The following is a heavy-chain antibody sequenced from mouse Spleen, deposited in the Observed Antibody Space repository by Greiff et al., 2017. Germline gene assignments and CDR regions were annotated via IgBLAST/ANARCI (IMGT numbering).Heavy chain of an antibody. V-gene: IGHV1-59*01. CDR2: IDPSDSYT. Sequence: QVQLQQPGAELVRPGTSVKLSCKASGYTFTSYWMHWVKQRPGQGLEWIGVIDPSDSYTNYNQKFKGKATLTVDTSSSTAYMQLSSLTSEDSAVYYCARDGGKGFAYWGQGTLVTVSA. CDR3: ARDGGKGFAY. D-gene: IGHD1-1*01. CDR1: GYTFTSYW. J-gene: IGHJ3*01.